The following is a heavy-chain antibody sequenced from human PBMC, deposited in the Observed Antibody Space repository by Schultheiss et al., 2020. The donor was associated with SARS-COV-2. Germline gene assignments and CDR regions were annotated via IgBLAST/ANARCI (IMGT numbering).Heavy chain of an antibody. CDR3: ATAPYTSGWFDY. V-gene: IGHV3-30*03. D-gene: IGHD6-19*01. CDR1: GFTFPDAW. J-gene: IGHJ4*02. Sequence: GESLKISCAASGFTFPDAWMSWVRQAPGKGLEWVAVISNDGSNKDYADSVKGRFTISRDNSKNTLYLQMNSLRAEDTAVYYCATAPYTSGWFDYWGRGTLVTVSS. CDR2: ISNDGSNK.